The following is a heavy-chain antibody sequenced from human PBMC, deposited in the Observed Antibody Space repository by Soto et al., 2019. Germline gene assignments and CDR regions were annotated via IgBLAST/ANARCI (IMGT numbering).Heavy chain of an antibody. CDR3: AVVPAAIGYFRFFDP. CDR1: GGSISSGDYY. J-gene: IGHJ5*02. D-gene: IGHD2-2*02. Sequence: QVQLQESGPGLVKPSQTLSLTCTVSGGSISSGDYYWSWIRQPPGKGLEWIGYIYYSGSTYYNPSLKSRVTISVDTSKNQFSLKMSSVTAADTAVYYCAVVPAAIGYFRFFDPWGQGTLVTVSS. CDR2: IYYSGST. V-gene: IGHV4-30-4*01.